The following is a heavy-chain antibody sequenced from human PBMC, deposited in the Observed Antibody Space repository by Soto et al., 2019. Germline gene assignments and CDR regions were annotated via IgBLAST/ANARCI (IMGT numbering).Heavy chain of an antibody. V-gene: IGHV4-34*01. J-gene: IGHJ6*01. CDR2: INHSGST. D-gene: IGHD2-15*01. Sequence: SETLSLTCAVYGGSFSGYYWSWIRQPPGKGLEWIGEINHSGSTNYNPSLKSRVTISVDTSKNQFSLKLSSVTAADTAVYYCARRKDCSGGSCYGMDVWGPETLLVTVSS. CDR3: ARRKDCSGGSCYGMDV. CDR1: GGSFSGYY.